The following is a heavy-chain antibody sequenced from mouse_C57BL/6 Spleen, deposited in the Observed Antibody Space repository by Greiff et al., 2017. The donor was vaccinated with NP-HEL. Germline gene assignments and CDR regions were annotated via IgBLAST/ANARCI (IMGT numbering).Heavy chain of an antibody. CDR1: GYTFTNYW. V-gene: IGHV1-63*01. D-gene: IGHD2-2*01. Sequence: VKLMESGAELVRPGTSVKMSCKASGYTFTNYWIGWAKQRPGHGLEWIGDIYPGGGYTNYNEKFKGKATLTADKSSSTAYMQFSSLTYEDSANYYCARWLQGYFDVWGTGTTVTVSS. CDR3: ARWLQGYFDV. CDR2: IYPGGGYT. J-gene: IGHJ1*03.